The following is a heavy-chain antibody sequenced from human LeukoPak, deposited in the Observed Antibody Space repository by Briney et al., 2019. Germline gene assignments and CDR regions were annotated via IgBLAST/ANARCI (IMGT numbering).Heavy chain of an antibody. Sequence: ASVKVSCKASGGTFSSYAISWVRQAPGQGLEWMGRIIPILGIANYAQKFQGRVTITADKSTSTAYMELSSLRSEDTAVYYCARDFHSSGWPFDYWGQGTPVTVSS. CDR1: GGTFSSYA. CDR3: ARDFHSSGWPFDY. D-gene: IGHD6-19*01. CDR2: IIPILGIA. J-gene: IGHJ4*02. V-gene: IGHV1-69*04.